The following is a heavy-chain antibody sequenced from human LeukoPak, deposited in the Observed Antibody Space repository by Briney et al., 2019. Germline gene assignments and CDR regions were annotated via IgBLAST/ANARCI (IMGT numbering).Heavy chain of an antibody. V-gene: IGHV3-48*03. CDR3: ARDQGVFWDTAMVSDY. CDR2: ISSSGSTI. J-gene: IGHJ4*02. Sequence: GGSLRLSCAASGFTFSSYEMNWVRQAPGKGLEWVSYISSSGSTIYYADSVKGRFTISRDNAKNSLYLQMNSLRAEGTAVYYCARDQGVFWDTAMVSDYWGQGTLVTVSS. CDR1: GFTFSSYE. D-gene: IGHD5-18*01.